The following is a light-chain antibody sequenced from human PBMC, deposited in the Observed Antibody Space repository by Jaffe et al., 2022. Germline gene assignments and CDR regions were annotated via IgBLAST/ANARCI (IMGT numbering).Light chain of an antibody. CDR2: AAS. Sequence: DIQVTQSPSSLSASVGDRVTITCRATQDISNSLAWYQQTPGKAPKLLLYAASRLQSGVPFRFSGSGSGTDYALTINSLQPEDFATYYCQQYYSIPYTFGQGTKLEIK. CDR3: QQYYSIPYT. J-gene: IGKJ2*01. V-gene: IGKV1-NL1*01. CDR1: QDISNS.